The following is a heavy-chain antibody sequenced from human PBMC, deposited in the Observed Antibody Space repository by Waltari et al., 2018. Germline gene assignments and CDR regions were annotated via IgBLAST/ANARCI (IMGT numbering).Heavy chain of an antibody. V-gene: IGHV3-30*01. Sequence: QVQLVESGGGVVQPGRSLRLSCAASRFTFSSYAMHWVRQAPGKGLEWVAVISYDGSNKYYADSVKGRFTISRDNSKNTLYLQMNSLTSEDTAVYYCARDEGLVGGASGWFDPWGQGTLVTVSS. CDR1: RFTFSSYA. J-gene: IGHJ5*02. D-gene: IGHD1-26*01. CDR3: ARDEGLVGGASGWFDP. CDR2: ISYDGSNK.